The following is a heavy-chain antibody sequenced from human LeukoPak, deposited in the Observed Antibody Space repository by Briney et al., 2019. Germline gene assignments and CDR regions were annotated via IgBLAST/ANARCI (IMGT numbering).Heavy chain of an antibody. V-gene: IGHV3-73*01. CDR3: TRHNYDRSGYGAFDI. D-gene: IGHD3-22*01. CDR2: IRSKTNNYAT. J-gene: IGHJ3*02. Sequence: WGSLRLSCAASGFTFSGSDIHWVRQASGKGLEWVGHIRSKTNNYATADAASVKGRFTFSRDDSKNTAYIQMNSLKTEDTAVYYCTRHNYDRSGYGAFDIWGQGTMVTVSS. CDR1: GFTFSGSD.